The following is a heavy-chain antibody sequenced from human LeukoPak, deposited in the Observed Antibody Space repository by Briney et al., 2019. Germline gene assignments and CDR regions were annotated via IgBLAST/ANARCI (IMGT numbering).Heavy chain of an antibody. CDR3: ARVTKYFDL. CDR2: INHRGST. V-gene: IGHV4-34*01. J-gene: IGHJ2*01. CDR1: GGSFSGFY. Sequence: SETLSLTCAVYGGSFSGFYWSWIRQPPGKGLEWIGEINHRGSTNYNPSLKSRVTISVDTSKNQFSLKLSSVTAADTAVYYCARVTKYFDLWGRGTLVTVSS.